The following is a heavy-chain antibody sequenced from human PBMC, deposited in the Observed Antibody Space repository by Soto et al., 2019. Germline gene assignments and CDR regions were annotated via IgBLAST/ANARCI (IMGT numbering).Heavy chain of an antibody. V-gene: IGHV3-30*18. CDR3: GKYNTGCGNHY. CDR2: ISYDGNNK. D-gene: IGHD1-20*01. Sequence: QEHLVESGGGVVQPGRSLRLSCAASGFSFTNYGMHWVRQAPGKGLEWVAVISYDGNNKHYADSVKGRFTISRDTSNNTVSLQTYRLRPDKAAVYYGGKYNTGCGNHYWGQGPVVPVSS. J-gene: IGHJ4*02. CDR1: GFSFTNYG.